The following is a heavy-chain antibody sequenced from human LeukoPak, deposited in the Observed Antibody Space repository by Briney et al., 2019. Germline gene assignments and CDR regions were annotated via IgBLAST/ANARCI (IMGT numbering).Heavy chain of an antibody. J-gene: IGHJ6*02. CDR3: AREGSGSTPYYYGMDV. D-gene: IGHD6-19*01. V-gene: IGHV4-61*02. CDR1: GGSISSDNYY. CDR2: IYSSGST. Sequence: PSETLSLTCTVSGGSISSDNYYWSWIRQPAGKGLEWIGRIYSSGSTNYNPSLKSRVTISVYTSKNQLSLKLSSVTAADTAVYYCAREGSGSTPYYYGMDVWSQGTTVTVSS.